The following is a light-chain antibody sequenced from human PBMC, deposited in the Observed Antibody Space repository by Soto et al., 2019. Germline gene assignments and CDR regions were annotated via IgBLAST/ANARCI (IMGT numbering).Light chain of an antibody. CDR3: QTWGTGIQV. J-gene: IGLJ1*01. CDR2: LNSDGSH. CDR1: SGHSSYA. Sequence: QLVLTQSPSASASLGASVRLTCTLSSGHSSYAIAWHQQQPEKGPRYLMKLNSDGSHNKGDGIPDRFSGSSSGAERYLTISRLQSEDEADYYCQTWGTGIQVFGTGTKLTVL. V-gene: IGLV4-69*01.